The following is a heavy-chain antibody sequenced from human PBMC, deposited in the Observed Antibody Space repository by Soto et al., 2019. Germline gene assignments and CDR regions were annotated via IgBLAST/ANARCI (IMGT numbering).Heavy chain of an antibody. V-gene: IGHV4-59*08. CDR2: IYYSGST. CDR1: GGSISSYY. D-gene: IGHD1-1*01. CDR3: ARRANDRWDDYYYYYMDV. J-gene: IGHJ6*03. Sequence: SETLCLTCTGAGGSISSYYWSWIRQPPGKGLEWIGYIYYSGSTNYNPSLKSRVTISVDTSKNQFSLKLSSVTAADTAVYYCARRANDRWDDYYYYYMDVWGKGTTVTVSS.